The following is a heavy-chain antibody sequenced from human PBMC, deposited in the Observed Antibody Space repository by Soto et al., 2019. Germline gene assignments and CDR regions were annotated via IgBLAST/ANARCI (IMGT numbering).Heavy chain of an antibody. CDR2: IYYSGST. CDR3: ARDGGGYYYGMDV. V-gene: IGHV4-59*01. Sequence: PSETLPLTCTVSGGSISSYYWSWIRQPPGKGLEWIGYIYYSGSTNYNPSLKSRVTISVDTSKNQFSLKLSSVTAADTAVYYCARDGGGYYYGMDVWGQGTTVTVSS. J-gene: IGHJ6*02. CDR1: GGSISSYY. D-gene: IGHD3-16*01.